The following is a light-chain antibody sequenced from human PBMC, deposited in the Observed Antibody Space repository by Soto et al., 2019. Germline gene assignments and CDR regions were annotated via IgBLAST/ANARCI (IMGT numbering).Light chain of an antibody. Sequence: DNVLTQSPGTLYLSPGERATLYRSDTQTVSSSSLAWYQQKPGQAPRLLIFGASTRAAGFPDRFSVSGSGTDFTLTISRLEPEDFAVYSCKQYGSSPRTFGQGTKVDIK. CDR1: QTVSSSS. V-gene: IGKV3-20*01. J-gene: IGKJ1*01. CDR3: KQYGSSPRT. CDR2: GAS.